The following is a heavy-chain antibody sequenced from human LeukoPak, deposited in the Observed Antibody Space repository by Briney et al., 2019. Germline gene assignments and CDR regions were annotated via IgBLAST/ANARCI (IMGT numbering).Heavy chain of an antibody. Sequence: LSLTCAVYSGSFSDFYWRWIRQSPGKGLEWVAVIEYDGSNIHYTDSVKGRFTISRDNSKKTLYLQMNSLRAEDTAVYYCAKTPRYRAARQSHFDYWGQGTLVTVSS. J-gene: IGHJ4*02. CDR2: IEYDGSNI. V-gene: IGHV3-30*18. D-gene: IGHD6-6*01. CDR3: AKTPRYRAARQSHFDY. CDR1: SGSFSDFY.